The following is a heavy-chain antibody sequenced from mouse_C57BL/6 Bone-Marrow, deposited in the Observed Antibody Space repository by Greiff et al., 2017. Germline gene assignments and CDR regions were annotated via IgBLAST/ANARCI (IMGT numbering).Heavy chain of an antibody. D-gene: IGHD2-3*01. J-gene: IGHJ3*01. V-gene: IGHV1-81*01. CDR2: IYPRSGNT. CDR1: GYTFTSYG. CDR3: ARGGYSAWFAY. Sequence: QVQLKQSGAELARPGASVKLSCKASGYTFTSYGLSWVKQRTGQGLEWIGVIYPRSGNTYYNEKFKGKATLTADKSSSTAYMELRSLTSEDAAVYFCARGGYSAWFAYWGQGTLVTVSA.